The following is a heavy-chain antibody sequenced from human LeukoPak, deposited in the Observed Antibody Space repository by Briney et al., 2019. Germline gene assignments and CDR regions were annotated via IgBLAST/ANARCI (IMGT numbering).Heavy chain of an antibody. CDR2: INTNTGNP. CDR1: GYTFTGYY. V-gene: IGHV7-4-1*02. D-gene: IGHD6-13*01. J-gene: IGHJ4*02. CDR3: AREMAAAAY. Sequence: ASVKVSCKGSGYTFTGYYMHWVRQAPGQGLEWMGWINTNTGNPTYAQGFTGRFVFSLDTSVSTAYLQISSLKAEDTAVYYCAREMAAAAYWGQGTLVTVSS.